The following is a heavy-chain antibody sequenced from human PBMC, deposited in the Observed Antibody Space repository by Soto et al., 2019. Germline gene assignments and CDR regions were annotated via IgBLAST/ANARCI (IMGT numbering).Heavy chain of an antibody. CDR1: RFTFSSYA. D-gene: IGHD3-3*01. V-gene: IGHV3-30-3*01. Sequence: PGGSLRLSCAAPRFTFSSYAMHWVRQAPGKGLEWVAVISYDGSNKYYADSVKGRFTISRDNSKNTLCLQMNSLRAEDTAVYYYARVSLLEWLSVFDYWGQGTLVTVSS. CDR3: ARVSLLEWLSVFDY. J-gene: IGHJ4*02. CDR2: ISYDGSNK.